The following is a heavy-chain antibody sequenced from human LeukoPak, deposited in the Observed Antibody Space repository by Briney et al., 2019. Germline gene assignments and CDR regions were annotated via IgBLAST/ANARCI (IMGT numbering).Heavy chain of an antibody. V-gene: IGHV4-39*01. CDR2: IYYSGST. D-gene: IGHD3-3*01. Sequence: SETLSLTCTVSGGSISSSSYYWGWIRQPPGKGLEWIGSIYYSGSTYYNPSLKSRVTISVDTSKNHFSLKLSSVTAADTAVYYCARQAPLKSYDFWSGYGPAAADYWGQGTLVTVSS. CDR1: GGSISSSSYY. J-gene: IGHJ4*02. CDR3: ARQAPLKSYDFWSGYGPAAADY.